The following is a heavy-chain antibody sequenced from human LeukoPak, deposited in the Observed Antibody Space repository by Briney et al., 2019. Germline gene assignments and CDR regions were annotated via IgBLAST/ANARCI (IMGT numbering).Heavy chain of an antibody. CDR2: ISTNGGTT. CDR3: VRDQIPVRWLRGGFDF. CDR1: GFTFSTYA. Sequence: GGSLRLSCAASGFTFSTYAMHWVRQAPGKGLEHVSAISTNGGTTYYANSVKGRFTISRDNSKNTLHLQMGSLRVEDMAVYYCVRDQIPVRWLRGGFDFWGQGTLVTVSS. D-gene: IGHD5-24*01. V-gene: IGHV3-64*01. J-gene: IGHJ4*02.